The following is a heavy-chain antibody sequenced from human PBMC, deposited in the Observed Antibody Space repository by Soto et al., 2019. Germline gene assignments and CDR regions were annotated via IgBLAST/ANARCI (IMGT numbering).Heavy chain of an antibody. CDR3: ATMGTPVTGLYYFDY. CDR2: ISYSGTN. J-gene: IGHJ4*02. V-gene: IGHV4-30-4*01. CDR1: GGSISSGNYY. D-gene: IGHD4-17*01. Sequence: QVQLQESGPGLVKPSQTLSLTCTVSGGSISSGNYYWSWIRQPPGKGLEWIGFISYSGTNHYSASLRSRVSISVDTSKNQFSLDLSSVSAADTAVYYCATMGTPVTGLYYFDYWGQGTLVTVSS.